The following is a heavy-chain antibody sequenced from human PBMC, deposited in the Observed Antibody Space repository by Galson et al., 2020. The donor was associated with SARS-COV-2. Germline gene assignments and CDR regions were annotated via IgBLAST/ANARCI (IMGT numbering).Heavy chain of an antibody. J-gene: IGHJ5*02. D-gene: IGHD4-17*01. Sequence: GESLKISCKVSGYTLTELSMHWVRQAPGKGLEWMGGFDPEDGETIYAQKFQGRVTMTEDTSTDTAYMELSSLRSEDTAVYYCATSPPYGDYYNWFDPWGQGTLVTVSS. CDR2: FDPEDGET. CDR1: GYTLTELS. V-gene: IGHV1-24*01. CDR3: ATSPPYGDYYNWFDP.